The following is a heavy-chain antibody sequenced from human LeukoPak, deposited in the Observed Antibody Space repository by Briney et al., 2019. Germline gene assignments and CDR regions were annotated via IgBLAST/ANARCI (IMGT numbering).Heavy chain of an antibody. J-gene: IGHJ4*02. Sequence: PGGTLRLSCAASGFTFSSYGMSWVRQAPGKGLEWVSAISGSGDSTYYADSVKGRFTISRDNSKNTLYLQMNSLRPEDTAVYYCARVLYGDYNYYFDYWGQGTLVTVSS. CDR1: GFTFSSYG. D-gene: IGHD4-17*01. CDR3: ARVLYGDYNYYFDY. V-gene: IGHV3-23*01. CDR2: ISGSGDST.